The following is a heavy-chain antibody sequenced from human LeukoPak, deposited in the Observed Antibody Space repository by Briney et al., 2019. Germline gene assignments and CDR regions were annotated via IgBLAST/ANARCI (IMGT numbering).Heavy chain of an antibody. Sequence: SETLSLTCTVSGGPISSYYWSWIRQPPGKGLEWIGYIYYSGSTNYNPSLKSRVTISVDTSKNQFSLKLSSVTAADTAVYYCALGEIVVVAAAHDGMAVWGQGTTVTVSS. CDR1: GGPISSYY. CDR2: IYYSGST. D-gene: IGHD2-2*01. J-gene: IGHJ6*02. CDR3: ALGEIVVVAAAHDGMAV. V-gene: IGHV4-59*08.